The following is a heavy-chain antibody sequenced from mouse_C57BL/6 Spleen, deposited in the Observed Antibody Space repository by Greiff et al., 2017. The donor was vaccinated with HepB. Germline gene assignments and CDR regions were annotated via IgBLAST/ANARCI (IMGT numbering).Heavy chain of an antibody. V-gene: IGHV5-9*04. D-gene: IGHD2-4*01. J-gene: IGHJ2*01. CDR3: ARHENYDYFDY. CDR1: GFTFSSYT. CDR2: ISGGGGNT. Sequence: EVKLVESGGGLVKPGGSLKLSCAASGFTFSSYTMSWVRQTPEKRLEWVATISGGGGNTYYPDSVKGRFTISRDNAKNTLYLQMSSLRSEDTAVFYCARHENYDYFDYWGQGTTLTVSS.